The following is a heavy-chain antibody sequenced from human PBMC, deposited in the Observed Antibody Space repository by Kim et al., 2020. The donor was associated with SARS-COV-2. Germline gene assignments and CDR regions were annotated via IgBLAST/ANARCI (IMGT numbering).Heavy chain of an antibody. D-gene: IGHD6-6*01. V-gene: IGHV3-23*01. J-gene: IGHJ4*02. CDR3: ANGYVSAARTPAKY. Sequence: AESVKGRFTISRDNSTNTLYLQMNSLRAEDTAVYYCANGYVSAARTPAKYWGQGTLVTVSS.